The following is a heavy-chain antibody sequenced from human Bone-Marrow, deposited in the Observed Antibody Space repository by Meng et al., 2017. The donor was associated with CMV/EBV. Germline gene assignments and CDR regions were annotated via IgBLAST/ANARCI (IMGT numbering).Heavy chain of an antibody. CDR3: ARGRSTVTTGNWFDP. D-gene: IGHD4-11*01. J-gene: IGHJ5*02. CDR2: ISSSSSYI. V-gene: IGHV3-21*01. Sequence: GESLKISCAATEFIFYDYAMHWVRQAPGKGLVWVSSISSSSSYIYYADSVKGRFTISRDNAKNSLYLQINSLRAEDTAVYYCARGRSTVTTGNWFDPWGQGTLVTVSS. CDR1: EFIFYDYA.